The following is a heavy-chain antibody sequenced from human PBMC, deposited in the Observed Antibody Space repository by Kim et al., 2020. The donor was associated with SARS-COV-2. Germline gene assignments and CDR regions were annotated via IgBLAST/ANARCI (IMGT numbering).Heavy chain of an antibody. CDR3: ARVRFSITIFGVVTRLFDY. J-gene: IGHJ4*02. D-gene: IGHD3-3*01. CDR1: GGSISSGDYY. Sequence: SETLSLTCTVSGGSISSGDYYWSWIRQPPGKGLEWIGYIYYSGSTYYNPSLKSRVTISVDTSKNQFSLKLSSVTAADTAVYYCARVRFSITIFGVVTRLFDYWGKGTLVTGSS. V-gene: IGHV4-30-4*01. CDR2: IYYSGST.